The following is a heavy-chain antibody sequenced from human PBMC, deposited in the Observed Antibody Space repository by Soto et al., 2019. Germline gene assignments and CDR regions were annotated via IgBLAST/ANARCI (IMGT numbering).Heavy chain of an antibody. Sequence: PGGSLRLSCAASGFTFSSYWMSWVRQAPGKGLEWVANIKQDGSEKYYVDSVKGRFTISRDNAKNSLYLQMNSLRAEDTAVYYCARDLRDPYYYGSGSYPYYYYYGMDVWGQGTTVTVSS. CDR1: GFTFSSYW. CDR2: IKQDGSEK. V-gene: IGHV3-7*01. D-gene: IGHD3-10*01. CDR3: ARDLRDPYYYGSGSYPYYYYYGMDV. J-gene: IGHJ6*02.